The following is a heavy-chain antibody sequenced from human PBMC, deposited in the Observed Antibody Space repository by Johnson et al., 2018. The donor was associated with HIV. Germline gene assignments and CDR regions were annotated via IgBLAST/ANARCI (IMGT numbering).Heavy chain of an antibody. V-gene: IGHV3-48*04. CDR2: ISSSGSTI. Sequence: VQLVESGGGVVRPGGSLRLSCATSGFTFDDYGMRWVRQAPGKGLEWVSYISSSGSTIYYADSVKGRFTISRDNAKNSLYLQMNSLRAEDTAVYYCAGGYGSGSGDAFDIWGQGTMVTVSS. J-gene: IGHJ3*02. CDR3: AGGYGSGSGDAFDI. D-gene: IGHD3-10*01. CDR1: GFTFDDYG.